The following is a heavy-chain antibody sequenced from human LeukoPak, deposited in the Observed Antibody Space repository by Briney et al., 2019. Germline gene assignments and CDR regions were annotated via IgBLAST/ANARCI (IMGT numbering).Heavy chain of an antibody. CDR3: ARGRGGDNSNWFDP. J-gene: IGHJ5*02. CDR2: IIKSGSHI. Sequence: GGSLRLSCAASGFTFSDYSMNWVRQAPGKGLEWVSAIIKSGSHIYYADSVKGRFPISRDNANNSLYLQMTGLRDEDTAVYYCARGRGGDNSNWFDPWGPGTLVTVSS. D-gene: IGHD4-23*01. CDR1: GFTFSDYS. V-gene: IGHV3-21*01.